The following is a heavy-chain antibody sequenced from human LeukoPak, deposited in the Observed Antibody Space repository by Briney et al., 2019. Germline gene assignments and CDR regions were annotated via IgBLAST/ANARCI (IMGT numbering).Heavy chain of an antibody. CDR3: ARRRAVAGGYFDS. Sequence: SETLSLTCTVSGGSISSYYWSWIRQPPGKGLEWIGYFYYSGSTNYNPSLKSRVTISVGTSNNRFSLNLTSVTAADTAVYYCARRRAVAGGYFDSWGQGTLVTVSS. V-gene: IGHV4-59*08. J-gene: IGHJ4*02. CDR1: GGSISSYY. CDR2: FYYSGST. D-gene: IGHD6-19*01.